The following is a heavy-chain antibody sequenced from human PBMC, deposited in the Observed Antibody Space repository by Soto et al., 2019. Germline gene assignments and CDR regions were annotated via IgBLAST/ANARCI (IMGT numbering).Heavy chain of an antibody. V-gene: IGHV4-34*01. J-gene: IGHJ6*02. D-gene: IGHD3-10*01. CDR3: ARGQVRSYYGMDG. Sequence: SETLSLTCAVYGGSFSGYYWSWIRQPPGKGLEWIGEINHSGSTNYNPSLKSRVTISVDTSKNQFSLKLSSVTAADTAVYYWARGQVRSYYGMDGWGQGTTVTVSS. CDR1: GGSFSGYY. CDR2: INHSGST.